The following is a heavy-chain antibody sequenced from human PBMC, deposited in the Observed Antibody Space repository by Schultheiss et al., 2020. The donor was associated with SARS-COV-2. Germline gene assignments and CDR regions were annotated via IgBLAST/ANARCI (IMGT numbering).Heavy chain of an antibody. Sequence: ASVKVSCKASGYTFTSYGISWVRQAPGQGLEWMGWISAYNGNTNYAQKLQGRVTMTTDTSTSTAYMELRSLRSDDTAVYYCARNRVVPAARLPYYYYGMDVWGQGTTVTVSS. CDR1: GYTFTSYG. J-gene: IGHJ6*02. CDR2: ISAYNGNT. CDR3: ARNRVVPAARLPYYYYGMDV. V-gene: IGHV1-18*04. D-gene: IGHD2-2*01.